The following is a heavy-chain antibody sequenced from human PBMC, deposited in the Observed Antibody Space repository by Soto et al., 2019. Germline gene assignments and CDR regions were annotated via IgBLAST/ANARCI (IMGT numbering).Heavy chain of an antibody. Sequence: SVKVSCKASGGTFSSYAISWVRQAPGQGLEWMGGIIPIFGTANYAQKFQGRVTITADESTSTAYMELSSLRSEDTAVYYCATGYSGSYNQQDYWGQGTLVTVSS. CDR3: ATGYSGSYNQQDY. CDR1: GGTFSSYA. V-gene: IGHV1-69*13. D-gene: IGHD3-10*01. CDR2: IIPIFGTA. J-gene: IGHJ4*02.